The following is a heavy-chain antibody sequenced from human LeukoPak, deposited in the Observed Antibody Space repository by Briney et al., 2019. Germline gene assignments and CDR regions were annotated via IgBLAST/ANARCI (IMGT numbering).Heavy chain of an antibody. CDR1: GFTFSSYS. J-gene: IGHJ2*01. V-gene: IGHV3-21*01. Sequence: GGSLRLSCAASGFTFSSYSMNWVRQAPGKGLKWVSSIDTSTTYMTYADSVKGRFTISRDNARNSLYLQMNSLRAEDTAVYYCAREAGTGERWYFDLWGRGTLVTVSS. CDR2: IDTSTTYM. D-gene: IGHD7-27*01. CDR3: AREAGTGERWYFDL.